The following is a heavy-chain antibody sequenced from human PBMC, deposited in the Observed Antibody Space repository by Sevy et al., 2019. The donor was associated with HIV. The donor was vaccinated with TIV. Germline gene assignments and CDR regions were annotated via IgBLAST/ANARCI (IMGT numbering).Heavy chain of an antibody. V-gene: IGHV3-30-3*01. D-gene: IGHD3-22*01. J-gene: IGHJ4*02. CDR3: ARGVSYYYNNMYFPHFDY. CDR2: ISYDGSNK. Sequence: GGSLRLSCAASGFTFTSYAMHWVRQAPGKGLEWVAVISYDGSNKYYADSVKGRFTISRDNSKNTRYLQMNSLRAEDTAVYYCARGVSYYYNNMYFPHFDYWGQGTLVTVSS. CDR1: GFTFTSYA.